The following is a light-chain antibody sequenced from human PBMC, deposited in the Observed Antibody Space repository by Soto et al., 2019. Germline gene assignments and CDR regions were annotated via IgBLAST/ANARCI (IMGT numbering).Light chain of an antibody. J-gene: IGKJ1*01. V-gene: IGKV1-5*03. CDR2: KAS. CDR1: QSISSW. Sequence: DIPMTQSPSTLSASVGDRVTITCRASQSISSWLAWYQQNPGKAPKLLIYKASSLESGVPSRFSGSGSGTEFTLTISSLQPDDWATYYFQQFHSFSTTFGQGTKVEI. CDR3: QQFHSFSTT.